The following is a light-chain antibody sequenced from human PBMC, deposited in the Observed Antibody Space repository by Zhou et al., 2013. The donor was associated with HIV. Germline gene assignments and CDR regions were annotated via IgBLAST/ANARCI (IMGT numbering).Light chain of an antibody. Sequence: DIQLTQSPSSLSASVGDRVTITCRASQSISRYLNWYQQKPGKAPKLLIYDASSVQSGVPSRFTGSGSGTDFTLTISSLQPEDFATYYCQQSYGSLLTFGQGTRLDI. CDR1: QSISRY. CDR2: DAS. V-gene: IGKV1-39*01. J-gene: IGKJ5*01. CDR3: QQSYGSLLT.